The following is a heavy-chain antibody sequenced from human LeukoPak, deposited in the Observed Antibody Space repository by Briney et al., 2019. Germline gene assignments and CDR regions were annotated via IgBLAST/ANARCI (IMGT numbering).Heavy chain of an antibody. CDR1: GFTVSSNY. D-gene: IGHD3-3*01. V-gene: IGHV3-66*02. J-gene: IGHJ3*02. Sequence: GGSLRLSCAASGFTVSSNYMSWVRQAPGKGLEWVSVIYSGGSTYYADSVKGRFTISRDNSKNTLYLQMNSLRAEDTAVYYCARGVGFLGWSRGAFDIWGKGTMATVSS. CDR2: IYSGGST. CDR3: ARGVGFLGWSRGAFDI.